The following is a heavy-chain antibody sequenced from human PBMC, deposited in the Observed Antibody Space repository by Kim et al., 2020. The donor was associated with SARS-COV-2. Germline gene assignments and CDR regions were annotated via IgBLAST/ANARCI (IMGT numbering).Heavy chain of an antibody. J-gene: IGHJ6*01. D-gene: IGHD1-1*01. V-gene: IGHV3-23*01. Sequence: GGSLRLSCVASGFTFSNYAMSWVRQAPGKGLEWVSAMRGGGGRTYYAASEKGRFTISRDYSKNTLYLQMNPLGADDTAEYYWEKVLNWNDCRGMDAWG. CDR3: EKVLNWNDCRGMDA. CDR2: MRGGGGRT. CDR1: GFTFSNYA.